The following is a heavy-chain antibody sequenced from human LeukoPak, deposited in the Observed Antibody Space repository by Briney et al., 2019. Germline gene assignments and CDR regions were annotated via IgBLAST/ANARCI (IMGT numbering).Heavy chain of an antibody. Sequence: ASVKVSCKASGDTFISYGISWVRQAPGQGPEWMGWISANNANTNYAQKLQGRVTMTTDTSTSTAYMELRSLRSDDTAVYYCASHKYCSSTSCYAFDIWGQGTMVTVSS. CDR3: ASHKYCSSTSCYAFDI. D-gene: IGHD2-2*01. J-gene: IGHJ3*02. V-gene: IGHV1-18*01. CDR2: ISANNANT. CDR1: GDTFISYG.